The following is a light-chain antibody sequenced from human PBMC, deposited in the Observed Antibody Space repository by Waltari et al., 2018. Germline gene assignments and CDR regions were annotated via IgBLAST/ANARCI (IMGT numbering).Light chain of an antibody. CDR2: DGY. J-gene: IGKJ1*01. CDR3: QQAHSFPIT. V-gene: IGKV1-12*01. Sequence: DIQMTQSPSSVSASVGDGVTITCRASRDISTWLAWYQQKPGKTPNLLIYDGYTLQSGVPSRLSGSGSGTVFTLTISSLQPEDFATYYCQQAHSFPITFGQGTKVEL. CDR1: RDISTW.